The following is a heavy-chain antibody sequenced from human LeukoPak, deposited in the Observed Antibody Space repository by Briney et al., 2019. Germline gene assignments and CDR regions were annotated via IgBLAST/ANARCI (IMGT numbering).Heavy chain of an antibody. CDR3: ARPSGSSSWYGGFDY. V-gene: IGHV4-59*08. D-gene: IGHD6-13*01. Sequence: SETLSLTCTVSGGSISSYYWSWIRQPPGKGLEWIGYIYYSGSTNYNPSLKSRVTISVDTSKNQFSLKLSSVTAADTAVYYCARPSGSSSWYGGFDYWGQGTLVTVSS. J-gene: IGHJ4*02. CDR2: IYYSGST. CDR1: GGSISSYY.